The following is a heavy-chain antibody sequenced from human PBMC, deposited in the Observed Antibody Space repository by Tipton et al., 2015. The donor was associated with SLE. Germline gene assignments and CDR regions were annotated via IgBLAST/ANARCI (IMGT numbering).Heavy chain of an antibody. D-gene: IGHD1-26*01. CDR3: ARTLGAIAHTVYDAFDI. CDR2: IYHSGST. CDR1: GYSISSGYY. Sequence: TLSLTCAVSGYSISSGYYWGWIRQPPGKGPEWIGSIYHSGSTYYNPSLKSRVTMSVDMSKNQFSLRLTSVTAADTAVYYCARTLGAIAHTVYDAFDIWGQGKMVTVSS. V-gene: IGHV4-38-2*01. J-gene: IGHJ3*02.